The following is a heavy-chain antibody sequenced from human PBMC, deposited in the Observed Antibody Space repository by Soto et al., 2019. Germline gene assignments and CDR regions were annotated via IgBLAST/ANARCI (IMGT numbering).Heavy chain of an antibody. CDR2: ISSSGSTI. J-gene: IGHJ4*02. CDR3: ARVLIWFELEYFDY. V-gene: IGHV3-11*01. D-gene: IGHD3-10*01. CDR1: GFTLRDHY. Sequence: PGGALRLSCAASGFTLRDHYISWIPPAPGKGLEWVSYISSSGSTIYYADSVKGRFTISRDNAKNSLYLQMNSLRAEDTAVYYCARVLIWFELEYFDYWGQGTLVTV.